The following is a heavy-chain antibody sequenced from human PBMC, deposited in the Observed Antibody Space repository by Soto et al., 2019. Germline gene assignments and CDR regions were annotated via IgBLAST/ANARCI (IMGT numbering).Heavy chain of an antibody. V-gene: IGHV3-23*01. CDR2: VSGSGGTT. Sequence: EVQLLESGGGLVQPGGSLRLSCAASGFIFNNYAMSWVRQIPGKGLEWVSGVSGSGGTTYYAESVRGRFTIPRDNSKNTLYLQMDSLGAEDTALYYCARDCVSTACYRDWGQGTLVTVSS. J-gene: IGHJ4*02. D-gene: IGHD2-2*01. CDR3: ARDCVSTACYRD. CDR1: GFIFNNYA.